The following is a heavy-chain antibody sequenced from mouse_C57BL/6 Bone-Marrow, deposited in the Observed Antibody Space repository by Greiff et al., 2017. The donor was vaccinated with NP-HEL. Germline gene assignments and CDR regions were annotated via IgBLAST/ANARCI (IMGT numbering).Heavy chain of an antibody. CDR1: GFSLTSYG. D-gene: IGHD1-1*01. CDR3: ARPPDHYYGSSPYYYAMDY. V-gene: IGHV2-2*01. Sequence: QVQLQQSGPGLVQPSQSLSITCTVSGFSLTSYGVHWVLQSPGKGLEWLGVIWSGGSTDYNAAFISRLSISKDNSKSQVFFKMNSLQADDTAIYYCARPPDHYYGSSPYYYAMDYWGQGTSVTVSS. J-gene: IGHJ4*01. CDR2: IWSGGST.